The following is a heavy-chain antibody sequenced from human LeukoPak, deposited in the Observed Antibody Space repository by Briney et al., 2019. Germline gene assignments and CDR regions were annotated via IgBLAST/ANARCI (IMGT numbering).Heavy chain of an antibody. D-gene: IGHD1-1*01. CDR3: AKRGVTRTYYFDW. CDR1: GFPFSIYG. CDR2: ITGSGISA. V-gene: IGHV3-23*01. J-gene: IGHJ4*02. Sequence: GGTLRLSCAASGFPFSIYGMSWVRQAPGKRLEWVSSITGSGISAYYADSLKGRFTISSDNSKNTLYLQMNSLRVEDTAVYYCAKRGVTRTYYFDWWGQGTLVTVSS.